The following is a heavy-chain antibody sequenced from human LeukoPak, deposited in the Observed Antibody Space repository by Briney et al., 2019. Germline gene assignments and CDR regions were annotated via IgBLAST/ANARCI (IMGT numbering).Heavy chain of an antibody. Sequence: ASVKVSCKASGYTFTSYYMHWVRQAPGQGLEWMGIINPSGGSTSYAQKFQGRVTMTRDTSTSTVYMELSSLRAEDTAVYYCAKGPSFRGAAAGLDYWGQGTLVTVSS. CDR2: INPSGGST. D-gene: IGHD6-13*01. V-gene: IGHV1-46*01. J-gene: IGHJ4*02. CDR3: AKGPSFRGAAAGLDY. CDR1: GYTFTSYY.